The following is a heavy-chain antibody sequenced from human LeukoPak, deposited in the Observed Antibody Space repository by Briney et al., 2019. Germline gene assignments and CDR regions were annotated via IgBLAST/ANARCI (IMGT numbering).Heavy chain of an antibody. D-gene: IGHD5-12*01. CDR1: GFMFSSYA. J-gene: IGHJ4*02. V-gene: IGHV3-30*04. CDR2: MSYDGSYK. CDR3: ARARPSMWIDY. Sequence: GGSLRLSCAASGFMFSSYAMHWVRQAPGKGLEWVALMSYDGSYKYYADSVKGRFTISRDSSKNTLYLQMNSLRPEDTAVYYCARARPSMWIDYWGQGTLVTVSS.